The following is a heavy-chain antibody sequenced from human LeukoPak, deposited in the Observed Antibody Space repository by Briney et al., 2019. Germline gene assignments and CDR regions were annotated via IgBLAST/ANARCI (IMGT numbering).Heavy chain of an antibody. J-gene: IGHJ4*02. CDR3: TGSTGSGTFDY. CDR2: ISGDGGST. CDR1: GFTFDDYA. Sequence: GGSLRLSCAASGFTFDDYAMHWVRQAPGKGLEWVSLISGDGGSTYYADSVKGRFTISRDNSKNSLYLQMNSLRTGDTALYYCTGSTGSGTFDYWGQGTLVTVSS. V-gene: IGHV3-43*02. D-gene: IGHD1-26*01.